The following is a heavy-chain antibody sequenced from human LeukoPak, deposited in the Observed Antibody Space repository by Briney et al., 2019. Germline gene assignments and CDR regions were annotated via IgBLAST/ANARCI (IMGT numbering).Heavy chain of an antibody. J-gene: IGHJ3*02. CDR3: AREMLRYSSGRDAFDI. D-gene: IGHD6-19*01. Sequence: SETLSLTCTVSGGSISSYYWSWIRQPPGKGLEWIGYIYYSGSTNYNPSLKSRVTISVDTSKNQFSLKLSSVTAADTAVYYCAREMLRYSSGRDAFDIWGQGTMVTVSS. CDR2: IYYSGST. CDR1: GGSISSYY. V-gene: IGHV4-59*01.